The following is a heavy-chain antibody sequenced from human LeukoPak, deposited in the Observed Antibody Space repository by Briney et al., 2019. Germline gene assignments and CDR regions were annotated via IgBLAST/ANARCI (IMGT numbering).Heavy chain of an antibody. Sequence: GGSLRLSCAASGFTFSTYGMNWVRQAPGKGLEWVAFVRFDGSNKYYADSVKGRFTISRDNAKNSLYLQMNSLRAEDTAVYYCAREFRDAFDIWGQGTMVTVSS. J-gene: IGHJ3*02. V-gene: IGHV3-30*02. CDR1: GFTFSTYG. CDR3: AREFRDAFDI. CDR2: VRFDGSNK.